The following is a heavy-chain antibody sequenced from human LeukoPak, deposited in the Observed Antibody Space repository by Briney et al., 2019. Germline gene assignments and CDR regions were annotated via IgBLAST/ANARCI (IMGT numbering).Heavy chain of an antibody. CDR1: GLTFGDYA. V-gene: IGHV3-49*04. CDR3: TGHGSGALAEH. D-gene: IGHD3-10*01. J-gene: IGHJ4*02. CDR2: IRRNVNGGTT. Sequence: PGGSLRLSCTASGLTFGDYAMTWVRQAPGKGLEWVGFIRRNVNGGTTEYAASVKGRFIISRDDSKSIAYLQMNSLQTEDTAVYLCTGHGSGALAEHWGRGTLVTVSS.